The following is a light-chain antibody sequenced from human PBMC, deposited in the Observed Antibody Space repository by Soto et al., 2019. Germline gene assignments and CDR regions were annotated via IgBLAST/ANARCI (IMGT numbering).Light chain of an antibody. CDR1: QSVSSY. Sequence: EIVLTQSPATLSLSPGERATLSCRVSQSVSSYLAWYHQKPGQPPRLLLYDASNRATGIPARFSGSGSGTDFTLTISSLEPEDFEVYYCQQRSNWPPSTFGQGTKLEIK. CDR2: DAS. J-gene: IGKJ2*01. CDR3: QQRSNWPPST. V-gene: IGKV3-11*01.